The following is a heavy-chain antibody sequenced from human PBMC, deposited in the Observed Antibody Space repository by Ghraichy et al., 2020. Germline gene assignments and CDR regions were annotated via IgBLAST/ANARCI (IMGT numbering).Heavy chain of an antibody. J-gene: IGHJ3*01. CDR1: GFTFSTYS. D-gene: IGHD2-15*01. V-gene: IGHV3-21*01. Sequence: GESLNISCAASGFTFSTYSMSWARQAPGKGLEWVSSISSSSGSIYYADSVKGRFTISRDNAENSLYLQMNSLRAEDSAVYYCVMCSGGRCHQSAFDFWGQGTMVTVSS. CDR2: ISSSSGSI. CDR3: VMCSGGRCHQSAFDF.